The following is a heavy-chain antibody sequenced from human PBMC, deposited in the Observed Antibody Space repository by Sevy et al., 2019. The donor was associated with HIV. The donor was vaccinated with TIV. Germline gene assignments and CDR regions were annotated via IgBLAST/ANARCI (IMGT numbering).Heavy chain of an antibody. Sequence: SETLSLTCTVSGGSITSLYWNWIRQPPGKGLKWIANIYYNGHINYNPSLKSRFTLSLDTSKNQLSLRLSAVTAADTARYYCAGENAWGRGYSWGQGTLVTVSS. CDR3: AGENAWGRGYS. CDR2: IYYNGHI. J-gene: IGHJ4*02. CDR1: GGSITSLY. D-gene: IGHD1-26*01. V-gene: IGHV4-59*08.